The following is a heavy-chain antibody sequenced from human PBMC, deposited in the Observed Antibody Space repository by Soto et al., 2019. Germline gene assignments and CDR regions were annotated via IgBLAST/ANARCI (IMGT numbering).Heavy chain of an antibody. CDR2: ISYDGSNK. D-gene: IGHD3-9*01. Sequence: GGSLRLSCAASGFTFSNYAMHWVRQAPGKGLEWVTLISYDGSNKYYADSVKGRFTISRDNSKNTLYLQMNSLRAGDTALYYCARDGGKYYDILTGYDPYYFDYWGQGTLVTVS. J-gene: IGHJ4*02. V-gene: IGHV3-30-3*01. CDR1: GFTFSNYA. CDR3: ARDGGKYYDILTGYDPYYFDY.